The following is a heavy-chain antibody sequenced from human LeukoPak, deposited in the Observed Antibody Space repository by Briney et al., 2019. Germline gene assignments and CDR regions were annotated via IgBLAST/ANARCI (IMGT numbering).Heavy chain of an antibody. J-gene: IGHJ4*02. V-gene: IGHV4-39*01. CDR1: GGSISSSSYY. D-gene: IGHD1-26*01. CDR3: ATSIVGATRGFFDY. Sequence: SETLSLTCTVSGGSISSSSYYWGWIRQPPGKGLEWIGSIYYSGSTYYNPSLKSRVTISVDTSKNQFSLKLSSVTAADTAVYYCATSIVGATRGFFDYWGQGTLVTVSS. CDR2: IYYSGST.